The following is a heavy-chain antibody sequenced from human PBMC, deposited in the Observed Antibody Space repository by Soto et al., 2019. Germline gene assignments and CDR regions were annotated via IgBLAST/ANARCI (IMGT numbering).Heavy chain of an antibody. Sequence: ASVKVSCKASGYTFNRYGISWVRQAPGQGLEWLGIINPSGGYTTYAQRFLGRVTMTSDTSISTAYMELSRLRSDDTAVYYCATAIAARPYADYYGMDVWGQGTTVTVSS. CDR3: ATAIAARPYADYYGMDV. J-gene: IGHJ6*02. V-gene: IGHV1-46*02. D-gene: IGHD6-6*01. CDR1: GYTFNRYG. CDR2: INPSGGYT.